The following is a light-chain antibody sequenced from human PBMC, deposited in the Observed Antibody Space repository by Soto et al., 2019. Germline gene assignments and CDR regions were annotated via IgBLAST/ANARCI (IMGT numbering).Light chain of an antibody. CDR3: LQDYNYPRT. CDR2: AAY. CDR1: QGIRND. V-gene: IGKV1-6*01. Sequence: AIPMTQSPSSLSAVVGDSVTITCRASQGIRNDLGWYRQKPGKAPELLIYAAYTLQSGVPPRFSGSGSGTDFTLTISNLQPEDFATYYCLQDYNYPRTFGQGTKVEIK. J-gene: IGKJ1*01.